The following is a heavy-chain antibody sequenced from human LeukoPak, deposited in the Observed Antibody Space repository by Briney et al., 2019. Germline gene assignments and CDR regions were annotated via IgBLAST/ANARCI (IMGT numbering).Heavy chain of an antibody. J-gene: IGHJ3*02. D-gene: IGHD2-15*01. Sequence: GGSLRLSCAASGFTFSSYGMHWVRQAPGKGLEWVAVISYDGNNKYYADSVKGRFTISRDNSKNTLYLQMNSLRAEDTAVYYCAKEFHIVVVVAAAGNAFDTWGQGTMVTVSS. CDR2: ISYDGNNK. CDR3: AKEFHIVVVVAAAGNAFDT. V-gene: IGHV3-30*18. CDR1: GFTFSSYG.